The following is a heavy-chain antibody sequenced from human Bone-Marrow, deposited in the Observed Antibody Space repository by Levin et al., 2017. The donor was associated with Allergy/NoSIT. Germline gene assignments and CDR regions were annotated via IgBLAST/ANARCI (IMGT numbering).Heavy chain of an antibody. CDR3: ARRGRPDPYSSGWNDAFDI. Sequence: GGSLRLSCKGSGYSFTSYWIGWVRQMPGKGLEWMGIIYPGDSDTRYSPSFQGQVTISADKSISTAYLQWSSLKASDTAMYYCARRGRPDPYSSGWNDAFDIWGQGTMVTVSS. J-gene: IGHJ3*02. D-gene: IGHD6-19*01. CDR1: GYSFTSYW. V-gene: IGHV5-51*01. CDR2: IYPGDSDT.